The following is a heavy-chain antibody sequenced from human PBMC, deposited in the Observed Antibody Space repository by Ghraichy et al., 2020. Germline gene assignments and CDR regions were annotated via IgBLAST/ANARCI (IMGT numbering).Heavy chain of an antibody. CDR1: GFTFSSYA. Sequence: GGSLRLSCAASGFTFSSYAMSWVRQASGKGLEWVSAISGSGGSTYYADSVKGRFTISRDNSKNTLYLQMNSLRAEDTAVYYCAKGYAGVVVITTVDYWGQGTLVTVSS. J-gene: IGHJ4*02. CDR2: ISGSGGST. CDR3: AKGYAGVVVITTVDY. V-gene: IGHV3-23*01. D-gene: IGHD3-22*01.